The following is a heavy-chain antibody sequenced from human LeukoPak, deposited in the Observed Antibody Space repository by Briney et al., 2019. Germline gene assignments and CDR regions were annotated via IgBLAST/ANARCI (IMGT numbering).Heavy chain of an antibody. D-gene: IGHD3-10*01. CDR3: ARLGDYYGSGSYFDY. Sequence: IRQPPXKGREWMGYIYYSGTTNYNPSLKSRVTISVDTSKNQFSLKLSSVTAADTAVYYCARLGDYYGSGSYFDYWGQGTLVTVSS. CDR2: IYYSGTT. V-gene: IGHV4-59*08. J-gene: IGHJ4*02.